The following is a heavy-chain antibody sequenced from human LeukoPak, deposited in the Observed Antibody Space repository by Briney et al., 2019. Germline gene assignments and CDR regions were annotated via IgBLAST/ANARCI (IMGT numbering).Heavy chain of an antibody. Sequence: PSQTLSPTCAVSGGSISSGGYSWSWIRQPPGKGLEWIGYIYHSGSTYYNPSLKSRVTISVDRSKNQFSLKLSSVTAADTAVYYCARGRKGGAYSSSWYGALGYWGQGTLVTVSS. CDR1: GGSISSGGYS. CDR3: ARGRKGGAYSSSWYGALGY. J-gene: IGHJ4*02. V-gene: IGHV4-30-2*01. D-gene: IGHD6-13*01. CDR2: IYHSGST.